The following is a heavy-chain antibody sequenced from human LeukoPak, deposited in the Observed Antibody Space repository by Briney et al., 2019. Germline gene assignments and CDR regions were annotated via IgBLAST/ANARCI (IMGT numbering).Heavy chain of an antibody. D-gene: IGHD2-2*01. CDR1: GYTFTGYY. Sequence: GASVKVSCKASGYTFTGYYMHWVRQAPGQGLEWMGWINPNSGGTNYAQKFQGRVTMTRDTSISTAYMELSRLRSDDTAVYYCARGTVPAALYYYYMDVWGKGATVTVSS. CDR3: ARGTVPAALYYYYMDV. V-gene: IGHV1-2*02. J-gene: IGHJ6*03. CDR2: INPNSGGT.